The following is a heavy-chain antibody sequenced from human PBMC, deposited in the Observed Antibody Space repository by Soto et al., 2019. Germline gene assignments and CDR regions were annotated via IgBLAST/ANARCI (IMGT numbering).Heavy chain of an antibody. CDR1: GFTFSSYW. V-gene: IGHV3-74*01. CDR3: ARGGVGRYCSSTSCYTGVFDY. D-gene: IGHD2-2*02. J-gene: IGHJ4*02. Sequence: EVQLVESGGGLVQPGGSLRLSCAASGFTFSSYWMHWVRQAPGKGLVWVSRINSDGSSTSYADSVKGRVTIARDNAKNTMYRQMNSLRAEATAVYYCARGGVGRYCSSTSCYTGVFDYWGQGTLVTVSS. CDR2: INSDGSST.